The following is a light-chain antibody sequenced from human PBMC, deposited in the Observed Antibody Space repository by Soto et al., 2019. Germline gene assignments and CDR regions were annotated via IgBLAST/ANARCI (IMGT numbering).Light chain of an antibody. CDR1: QSISSY. CDR3: QQSYATPLT. Sequence: DIQMTQSPSPLSASAGDRVTITCRASQSISSYLNWYQQKPGKAPKLLIYAASDLQGGVPSRFSGSGSGTDFTLTISSLQPEDCATYYCQQSYATPLTFGGLTMMDIK. J-gene: IGKJ4*01. CDR2: AAS. V-gene: IGKV1-39*01.